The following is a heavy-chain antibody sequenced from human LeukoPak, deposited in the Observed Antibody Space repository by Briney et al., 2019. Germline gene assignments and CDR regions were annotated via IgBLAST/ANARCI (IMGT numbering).Heavy chain of an antibody. J-gene: IGHJ6*04. Sequence: ASVEVSCKASGGTFSSYAISWVRQAPGQGLEWMGGIIPIFGTANYAQKFQGRVTITADESTSTAYMELSSLRSEDTAVYYCARALPPTIFGVVLDVWGKGTTVTVSS. D-gene: IGHD3-3*01. CDR1: GGTFSSYA. CDR2: IIPIFGTA. V-gene: IGHV1-69*13. CDR3: ARALPPTIFGVVLDV.